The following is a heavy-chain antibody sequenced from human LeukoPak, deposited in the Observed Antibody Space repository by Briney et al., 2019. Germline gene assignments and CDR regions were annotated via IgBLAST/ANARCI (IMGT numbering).Heavy chain of an antibody. CDR2: XXHXGSEX. J-gene: IGHJ6*02. V-gene: IGHV3-7*04. CDR1: GFTFRIYX. CDR3: ARDYFYPMDV. Sequence: GGSLRLSCEASGFTFRIYXMXXVRQAPGXXXEWVAXXXHXGSEXXXXXSVXGXXXXXRDNAKNSLYLQMNSLRAEDTAVYYCARDYFYPMDVWGQGTTVTVSS.